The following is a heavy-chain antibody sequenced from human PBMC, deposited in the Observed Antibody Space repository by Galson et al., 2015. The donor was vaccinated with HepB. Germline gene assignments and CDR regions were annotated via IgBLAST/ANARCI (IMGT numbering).Heavy chain of an antibody. CDR3: AREGEIVATGYGMDV. Sequence: SLRLSCAASGFTFSGSAMHWVRQASGKGLEWVGRIRSKASSYATTYTESVKGRFTISRDDSKNTAYLQMNSLRAEDTAVYYCAREGEIVATGYGMDVWGQGTTVTVSS. CDR2: IRSKASSYAT. J-gene: IGHJ6*02. D-gene: IGHD5-12*01. V-gene: IGHV3-73*01. CDR1: GFTFSGSA.